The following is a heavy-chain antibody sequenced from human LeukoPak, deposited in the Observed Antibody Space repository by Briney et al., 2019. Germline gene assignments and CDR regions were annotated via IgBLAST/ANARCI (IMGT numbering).Heavy chain of an antibody. D-gene: IGHD2-2*01. CDR1: GFTFSSYA. V-gene: IGHV3-30-3*01. Sequence: PGRSLRLSCAVSGFTFSSYAMHWVRQTPGKGLGWVAVISYDGSNKYYADSVKGRFTISRDNSKNTQYLQMNSLRPEDTAVYYCARVYCSSTTCYAGFDYWGQGTLVTVSS. CDR2: ISYDGSNK. CDR3: ARVYCSSTTCYAGFDY. J-gene: IGHJ4*02.